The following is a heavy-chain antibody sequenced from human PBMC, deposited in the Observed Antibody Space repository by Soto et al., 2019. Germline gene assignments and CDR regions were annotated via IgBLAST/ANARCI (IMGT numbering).Heavy chain of an antibody. J-gene: IGHJ3*02. CDR2: IKQDGSEK. V-gene: IGHV3-7*03. CDR3: AKDQYSGRHDAFDI. D-gene: IGHD5-12*01. CDR1: GFTFSSYW. Sequence: PGGSLRLSCAASGFTFSSYWMSWVRQAPGKGLEWVANIKQDGSEKYYVDSVKGRFTISRDNSKNTLYLQMNSLRAEDTAVYYCAKDQYSGRHDAFDIWGQGTMVTVSS.